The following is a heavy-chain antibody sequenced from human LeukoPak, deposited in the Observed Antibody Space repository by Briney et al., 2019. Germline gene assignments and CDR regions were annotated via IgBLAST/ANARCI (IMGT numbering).Heavy chain of an antibody. CDR2: VGHSGTT. CDR1: GGSLNDYL. Sequence: SETLSLTCDVSGGSLNDYLWSWIRQPPGQGLEWIGEVGHSGTTNYNPSLKSRVTISVDTSKNQFSLKLTSVTAADTAVYYCARELISSRAAFDTWGQGTVVTVSS. D-gene: IGHD3-10*01. V-gene: IGHV4-34*01. J-gene: IGHJ3*02. CDR3: ARELISSRAAFDT.